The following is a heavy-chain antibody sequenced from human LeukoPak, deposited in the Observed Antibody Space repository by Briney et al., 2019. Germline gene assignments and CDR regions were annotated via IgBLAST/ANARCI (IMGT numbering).Heavy chain of an antibody. Sequence: ASVKVSCKASGGTFSSYAISWVRQAPGQGLEWMGGIIPIFGTANYAQKLQGRVTITADESTSTAYMELSSLRSEDTAVYYCARGGNFWSGYYSVTDYYYYGMDVWGQGTTVTVSS. CDR2: IIPIFGTA. CDR1: GGTFSSYA. CDR3: ARGGNFWSGYYSVTDYYYYGMDV. D-gene: IGHD3-3*01. J-gene: IGHJ6*02. V-gene: IGHV1-69*13.